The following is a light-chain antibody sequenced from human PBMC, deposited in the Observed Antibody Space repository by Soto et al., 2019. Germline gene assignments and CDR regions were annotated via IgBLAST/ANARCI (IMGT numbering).Light chain of an antibody. CDR2: EAS. CDR3: QHRGT. Sequence: EIVLTQFPATLSLSLGERATLSCKASQSVSNYVGWYQQKPGQAPRLLISEASDRATGIPARFRGSGSGTDFTLTISSLEPEDFAVYHCQHRGTFGQGTRLEIK. CDR1: QSVSNY. J-gene: IGKJ5*01. V-gene: IGKV3-11*01.